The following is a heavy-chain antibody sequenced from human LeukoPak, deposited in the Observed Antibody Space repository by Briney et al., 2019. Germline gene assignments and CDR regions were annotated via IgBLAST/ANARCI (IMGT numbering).Heavy chain of an antibody. V-gene: IGHV3-23*01. Sequence: GGSLRLTCAASGFTFSSYALSWVRQAPGKGLEWVSRISGSGGSTYYADSVKGRFTISRDNSKNSLYLQMNSLRAEDTALYYCAKDNCGGDCYYYYGMDVWGQGTTVTVSS. CDR2: ISGSGGST. CDR1: GFTFSSYA. J-gene: IGHJ6*02. D-gene: IGHD2-21*02. CDR3: AKDNCGGDCYYYYGMDV.